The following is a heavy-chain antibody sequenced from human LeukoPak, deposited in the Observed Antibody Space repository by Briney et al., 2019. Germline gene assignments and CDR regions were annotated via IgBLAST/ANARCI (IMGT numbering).Heavy chain of an antibody. V-gene: IGHV1-8*01. CDR3: ARAPYGDYPLDY. D-gene: IGHD4-17*01. CDR1: GYTFTSYD. J-gene: IGHJ4*02. CDR2: MNPNSGNT. Sequence: ASVKVSCKASGYTFTSYDINWVRQATGQGLEWMGWMNPNSGNTGYAQKFQGRVTMTRNTSKSTAYMELSSLRSEDTAVYYCARAPYGDYPLDYWGQGTLVTVSS.